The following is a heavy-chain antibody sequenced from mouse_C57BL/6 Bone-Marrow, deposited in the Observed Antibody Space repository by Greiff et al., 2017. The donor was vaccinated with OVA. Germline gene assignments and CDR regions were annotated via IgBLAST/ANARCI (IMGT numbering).Heavy chain of an antibody. V-gene: IGHV1-64*01. CDR3: ARKERYKYLFAY. CDR1: GYTFTSYW. CDR2: IHPNSGST. Sequence: VQIQQPGAELVKPGASVKLSCKASGYTFTSYWMHWVKQRPGQGLEWIGMIHPNSGSTNYNEKFKSKATLTVDKSSSTAYMQLSSLASEDSAVYYCARKERYKYLFAYWGQGTLVTVSA. D-gene: IGHD5-1*01. J-gene: IGHJ3*01.